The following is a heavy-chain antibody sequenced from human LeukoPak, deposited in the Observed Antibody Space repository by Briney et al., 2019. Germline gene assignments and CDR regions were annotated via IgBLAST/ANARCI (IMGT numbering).Heavy chain of an antibody. D-gene: IGHD1-26*01. Sequence: GGSLRLSCAASGFTFSSYEMNWVRQAPGKGLEWVSYISSSGSTIYCADSVKGRFTISRDNAKNSLYLQMNSLRAEDTAVYYCARELSGSSCFDYWGQGTLVTVSS. CDR1: GFTFSSYE. V-gene: IGHV3-48*03. CDR3: ARELSGSSCFDY. J-gene: IGHJ4*02. CDR2: ISSSGSTI.